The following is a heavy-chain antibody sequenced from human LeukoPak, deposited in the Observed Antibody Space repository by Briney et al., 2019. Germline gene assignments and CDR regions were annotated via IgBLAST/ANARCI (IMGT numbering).Heavy chain of an antibody. V-gene: IGHV3-9*03. D-gene: IGHD3-10*01. J-gene: IGHJ6*03. Sequence: PGGSLRLSCAASGFMFDDYAMHWVRQAPGKGLEWVSGIKWNSGSIGYVDSVKGRFTISRDNAKNSLYLQMNSLRAEDMALYYCAKAAYGSYYYYMDVWGKGTTVTVSS. CDR1: GFMFDDYA. CDR2: IKWNSGSI. CDR3: AKAAYGSYYYYMDV.